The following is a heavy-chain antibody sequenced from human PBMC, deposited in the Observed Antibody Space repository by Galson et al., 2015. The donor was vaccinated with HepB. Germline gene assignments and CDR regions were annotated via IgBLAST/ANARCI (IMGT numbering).Heavy chain of an antibody. Sequence: SLRLSCAASGFTFSSYWMSWVRQAPGKGLEWVANINQGGGEKNYGDSVRGRFTISRDNARNSLYLQMNSLRAEDTAVYYCAADPELGIATSHICGQGTVVTVPS. D-gene: IGHD1-14*01. J-gene: IGHJ3*02. CDR2: INQGGGEK. V-gene: IGHV3-7*01. CDR3: AADPELGIATSHI. CDR1: GFTFSSYW.